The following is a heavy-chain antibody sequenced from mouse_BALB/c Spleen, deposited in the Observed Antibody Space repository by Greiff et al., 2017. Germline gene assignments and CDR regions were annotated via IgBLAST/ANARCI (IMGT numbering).Heavy chain of an antibody. V-gene: IGHV2-9-2*01. D-gene: IGHD1-1*01. CDR2: IWTGGGT. J-gene: IGHJ3*01. CDR1: GFSLTSYD. CDR3: VRGSVVPFAY. Sequence: VKLVESGPGLVAPSQSLSITCTVSGFSLTSYDISWIRQPPGKGLEWLGVIWTGGGTNYNSSFMSRLSISKDKSKSQVFLKMNSLQTDDTAIYYCVRGSVVPFAYWGQGTLVTVSA.